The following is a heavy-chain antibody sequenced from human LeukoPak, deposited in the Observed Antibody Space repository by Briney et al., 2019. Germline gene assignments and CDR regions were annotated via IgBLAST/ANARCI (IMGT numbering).Heavy chain of an antibody. CDR3: AKSSLYCTSTSCSYYFDY. V-gene: IGHV4-61*09. D-gene: IGHD2-2*01. J-gene: IGHJ4*02. CDR2: IYMSGNI. CDR1: GGSISSGNYC. Sequence: PSQTLSLTCSVSGGSISSGNYCWSWIRQPAGKGLEWIGHIYMSGNINYNPSLKSRVTISVDTSKNQFSLTLSSVNAADTAVYYCAKSSLYCTSTSCSYYFDYWGQGTLVTVSS.